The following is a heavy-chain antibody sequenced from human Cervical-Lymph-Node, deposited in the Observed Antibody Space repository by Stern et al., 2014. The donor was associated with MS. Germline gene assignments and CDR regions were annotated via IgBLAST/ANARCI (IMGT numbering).Heavy chain of an antibody. Sequence: QLVESGPEVKKPGTSVKVSCKASGFTFTSSAVQWVRQARGQRLEWIGWMVVGSVNTTYAQKFQERVTITRDMSTSTAYMELSSLRSEDTAVYYCAAALRLGELSFDLWGRGTLVTVSS. CDR3: AAALRLGELSFDL. D-gene: IGHD3-16*02. CDR2: MVVGSVNT. J-gene: IGHJ2*01. CDR1: GFTFTSSA. V-gene: IGHV1-58*01.